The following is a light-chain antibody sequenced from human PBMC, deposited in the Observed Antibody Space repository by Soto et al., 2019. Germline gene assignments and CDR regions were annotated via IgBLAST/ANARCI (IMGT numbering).Light chain of an antibody. Sequence: ESVLTQSPATLSLSPGERATLSCRASQSVVTSLAWYQQKPGQAPRLLIYDASYSATGVPTRFSGSGSGTDFTLTISSLEPEDFAVYYCQQPEVFGPGTRLEI. CDR2: DAS. CDR1: QSVVTS. V-gene: IGKV3-11*01. J-gene: IGKJ5*01. CDR3: QQPEV.